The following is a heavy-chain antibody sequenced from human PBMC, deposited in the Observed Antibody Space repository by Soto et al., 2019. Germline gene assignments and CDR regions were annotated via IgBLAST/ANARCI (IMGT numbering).Heavy chain of an antibody. Sequence: QVQLVESGGGVVQPGRSLRLSCAASGFTFSSYGMHWVRQAPGKGLEWVAVIWYDGSNKYYADSVKGRFTISRDNSKNTLYLQMNSLRAEDTAVYYCARGNIAAAGTNFDYWGQGTLVTVSS. CDR2: IWYDGSNK. CDR3: ARGNIAAAGTNFDY. CDR1: GFTFSSYG. J-gene: IGHJ4*02. V-gene: IGHV3-33*01. D-gene: IGHD6-13*01.